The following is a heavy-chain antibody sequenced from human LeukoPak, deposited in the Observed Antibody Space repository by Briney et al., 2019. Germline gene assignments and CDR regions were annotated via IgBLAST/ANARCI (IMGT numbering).Heavy chain of an antibody. D-gene: IGHD4-17*01. CDR3: AKDLRPQIPYGESPRGTAPMGH. CDR2: ISYDGSNK. J-gene: IGHJ4*02. Sequence: GGSLRLSCAISGFSFSSYGMHWVRQAPGKRLEWVAVISYDGSNKCHADSVKGRFTISRDNSKSSLFLQMNSLRAEDTAVYYCAKDLRPQIPYGESPRGTAPMGHWGQGTLVTVSS. CDR1: GFSFSSYG. V-gene: IGHV3-30*18.